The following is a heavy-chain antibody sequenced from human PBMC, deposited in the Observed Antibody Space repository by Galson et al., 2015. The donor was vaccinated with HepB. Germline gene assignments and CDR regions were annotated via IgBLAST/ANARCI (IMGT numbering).Heavy chain of an antibody. J-gene: IGHJ4*02. D-gene: IGHD2-2*01. CDR1: GFTFSSYT. CDR2: ISANGGST. V-gene: IGHV3-64D*06. Sequence: SLRLSCAASGFTFSSYTMHWVRQAPGEGLEHVSVISANGGSTYYADSAKGRFTISRDNSKNTLYLQMSSLRAEDTAVYYCVKDRLCSSTDCYAAFDYWGQGTLVTVSS. CDR3: VKDRLCSSTDCYAAFDY.